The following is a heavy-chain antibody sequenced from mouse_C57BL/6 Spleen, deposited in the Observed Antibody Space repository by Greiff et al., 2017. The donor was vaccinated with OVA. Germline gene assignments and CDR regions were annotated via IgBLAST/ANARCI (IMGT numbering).Heavy chain of an antibody. CDR3: VSQTGRGGYFDV. CDR1: GFSFNTYA. V-gene: IGHV10-1*01. Sequence: DVHLVESGGGLVQPKGSLKLSCAASGFSFNTYAMNWVRQAPGKGLEWVARIRSKSNNYATYYADSVKDRFTISRDDSESMLYLQMNNLKTEDTAMYYCVSQTGRGGYFDVWGTGTTVTVSS. CDR2: IRSKSNNYAT. J-gene: IGHJ1*03. D-gene: IGHD4-1*01.